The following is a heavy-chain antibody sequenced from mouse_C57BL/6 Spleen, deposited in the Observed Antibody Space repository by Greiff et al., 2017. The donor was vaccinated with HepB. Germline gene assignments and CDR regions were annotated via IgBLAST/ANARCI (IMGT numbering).Heavy chain of an antibody. D-gene: IGHD1-1*01. V-gene: IGHV3-6*01. CDR2: ISYDGSN. J-gene: IGHJ4*01. CDR1: GYSITSGYY. Sequence: EVQLVESGPGLVKPSQSLSLTCSVTGYSITSGYYWNWIRQFPGNKLEWMGYISYDGSNNYNPSLKNRISITRDTSKNQFFLKLNSVTTEDTATYYCARALTTGMDYWGQGTSVTVSS. CDR3: ARALTTGMDY.